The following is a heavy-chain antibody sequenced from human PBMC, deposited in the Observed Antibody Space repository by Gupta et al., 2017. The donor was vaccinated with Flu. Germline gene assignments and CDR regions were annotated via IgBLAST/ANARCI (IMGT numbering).Heavy chain of an antibody. J-gene: IGHJ6*03. D-gene: IGHD3-10*01. CDR2: ISSGDKI. CDR3: ARDSVISPGPENYMDV. Sequence: VQLVVSGGHLIQAGGSLRLSCAASWFTCRTNYMSWLRQAPGKGLEWVSLISSGDKIFYADSVKDRFTISRDNSNNMLYLQMNSLRAEDTAVYYCARDSVISPGPENYMDVWGKGTTVTVSS. CDR1: WFTCRTNY. V-gene: IGHV3-53*01.